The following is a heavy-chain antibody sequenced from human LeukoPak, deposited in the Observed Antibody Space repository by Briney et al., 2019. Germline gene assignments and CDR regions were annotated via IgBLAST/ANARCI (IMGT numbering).Heavy chain of an antibody. V-gene: IGHV4-59*01. D-gene: IGHD7-27*01. CDR1: GGSISTYF. J-gene: IGHJ4*02. CDR2: IYYTGTT. CDR3: AKDGDL. Sequence: SSGTLSLTCTVSGGSISTYFWTWIRQFPGKGLEWIGYIYYTGTTSYNPSLKSRVTISVDTSKNQFSLSLSSVTAADTAVYYCAKDGDLWGQGTLVTVSS.